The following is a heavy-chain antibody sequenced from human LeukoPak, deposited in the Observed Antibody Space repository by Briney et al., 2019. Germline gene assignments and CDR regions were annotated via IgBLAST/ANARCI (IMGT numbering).Heavy chain of an antibody. V-gene: IGHV3-48*02. CDR1: GFTFSTNS. Sequence: HSGGSLSLSCAASGFTFSTNSMNWVRQAPGKGLEWISYITSTSSAKYYADSVKGRFTISRDNANNLLYLQMNSLRDEDTALYYCARDTNWGFDYWGQGTLATVSS. CDR2: ITSTSSAK. J-gene: IGHJ4*02. CDR3: ARDTNWGFDY. D-gene: IGHD7-27*01.